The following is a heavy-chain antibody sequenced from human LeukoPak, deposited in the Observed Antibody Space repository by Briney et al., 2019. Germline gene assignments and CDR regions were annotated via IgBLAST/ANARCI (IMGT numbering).Heavy chain of an antibody. J-gene: IGHJ4*02. Sequence: GGSLRLSCAASGFTFSSYAMSWVRQAPGKGLEWVSGISGSGGSTYYADSVKGRFTISRDNSKNTLYLQMNSLRAEDTAVYYCARVRGSGWQPFDYWGQGTLVTVSS. CDR2: ISGSGGST. CDR1: GFTFSSYA. D-gene: IGHD6-19*01. V-gene: IGHV3-23*01. CDR3: ARVRGSGWQPFDY.